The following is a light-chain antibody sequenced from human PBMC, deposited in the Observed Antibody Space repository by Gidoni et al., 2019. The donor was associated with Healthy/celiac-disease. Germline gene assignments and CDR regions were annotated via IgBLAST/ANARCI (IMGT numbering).Light chain of an antibody. CDR1: SSNIGSNT. Sequence: QSVLTQPPSASGTPGQRVTISSSGSSSNIGSNTVNWYQQLPGTAPKLLIYNNNQRPSGVPDRFSGAKSGTSASLAISGLQSEDEADYYCAAWDDSLNGPIFGTGTKVTVL. CDR2: NNN. V-gene: IGLV1-44*01. CDR3: AAWDDSLNGPI. J-gene: IGLJ1*01.